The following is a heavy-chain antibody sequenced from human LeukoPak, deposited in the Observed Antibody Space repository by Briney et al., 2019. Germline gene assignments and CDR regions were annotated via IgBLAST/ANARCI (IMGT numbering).Heavy chain of an antibody. V-gene: IGHV3-7*01. J-gene: IGHJ4*02. CDR1: GFIFSNYW. CDR3: ARPGYYDSGCFYHDC. Sequence: PGGSLRLSCAASGFIFSNYWMTWIRQAPGKGLEWVANIKQDGSEKYYVDSVRGRFTISRDNAKNSLYLQMNSLRAEDTALYYCARPGYYDSGCFYHDCWGQGTLVTVSS. D-gene: IGHD3-16*01. CDR2: IKQDGSEK.